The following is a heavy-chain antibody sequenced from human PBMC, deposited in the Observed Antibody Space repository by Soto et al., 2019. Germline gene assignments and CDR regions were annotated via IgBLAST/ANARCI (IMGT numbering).Heavy chain of an antibody. D-gene: IGHD3-22*01. J-gene: IGHJ3*02. CDR1: GGSFSGYY. CDR2: INHSGST. V-gene: IGHV4-34*01. Sequence: SSTLSLTCSVYGGSFSGYYWSWILQPPGKGLEWIGEINHSGSTNYNPSLKSRVTISVDTSKNQFSLKLSSVTAADTAVYYCARGFSLYVDSGGYYHDALDIWGQGTMVTVSS. CDR3: ARGFSLYVDSGGYYHDALDI.